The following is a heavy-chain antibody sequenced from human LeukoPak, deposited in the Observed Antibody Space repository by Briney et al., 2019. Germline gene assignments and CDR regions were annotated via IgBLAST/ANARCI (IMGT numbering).Heavy chain of an antibody. J-gene: IGHJ4*02. Sequence: GGSLRLSCAASGFTVNSNYMSWVRQAPGEGLEGVSFIYSGSSTYYADSVKGRFTISRDNSKNTMYLQMNSLRTEDTAVYYCARVGLSIRYSVYFDYWGQGTLVTVSS. D-gene: IGHD5/OR15-5a*01. CDR2: IYSGSST. CDR1: GFTVNSNY. V-gene: IGHV3-53*01. CDR3: ARVGLSIRYSVYFDY.